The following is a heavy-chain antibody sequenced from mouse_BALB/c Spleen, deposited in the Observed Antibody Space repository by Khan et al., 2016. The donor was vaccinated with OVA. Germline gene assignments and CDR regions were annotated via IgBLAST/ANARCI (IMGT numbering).Heavy chain of an antibody. J-gene: IGHJ4*01. Sequence: EVQLVESGPGLVKPSQSLSLTCTVTGYSITSDYAWNWIRQFPGNKLEWMGYISYSGSTNYNPALKSRISITRDKSKNQFFLQLNYVTTEDTATCDCARDGSRYNYAIDYWGQGTSVTVSS. CDR2: ISYSGST. CDR3: ARDGSRYNYAIDY. V-gene: IGHV3-2*02. CDR1: GYSITSDYA. D-gene: IGHD2-3*01.